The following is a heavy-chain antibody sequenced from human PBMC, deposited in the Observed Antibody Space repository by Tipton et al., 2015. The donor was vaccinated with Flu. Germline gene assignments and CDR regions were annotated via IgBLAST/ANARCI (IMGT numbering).Heavy chain of an antibody. J-gene: IGHJ4*02. Sequence: LRLSCSVSGGSINSSYWSWIRQSPGKGLEWIGNIQYSEHTNYNPSPKSRVTIAVDTSKNQFSLQLSSVAAADTAVYYCARHVDRSWMLEFWGQGTLVTVSS. CDR1: GGSINSSY. CDR2: IQYSEHT. D-gene: IGHD3-10*01. CDR3: ARHVDRSWMLEF. V-gene: IGHV4-59*01.